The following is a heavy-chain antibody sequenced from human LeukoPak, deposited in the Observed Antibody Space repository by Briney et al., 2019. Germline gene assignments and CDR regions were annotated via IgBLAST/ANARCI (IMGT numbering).Heavy chain of an antibody. CDR2: MYHSGST. Sequence: SSETLSLTCTVSGGSISTSSYYWGWIRQPPGKGLEWIGSMYHSGSTYYNPSLKSRVTISVDTSKNQFSLKLSSVTAADTAVYYCARDHDSSGYYMDVWGKGTTVTVSS. D-gene: IGHD3-22*01. CDR3: ARDHDSSGYYMDV. V-gene: IGHV4-39*07. CDR1: GGSISTSSYY. J-gene: IGHJ6*03.